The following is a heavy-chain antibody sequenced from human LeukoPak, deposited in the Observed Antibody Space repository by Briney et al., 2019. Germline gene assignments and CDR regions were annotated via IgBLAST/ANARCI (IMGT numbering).Heavy chain of an antibody. Sequence: SVKVSCKASGYTFTSYDINWVRQAPGQGLEWMGGIIPIFGTANYAQKFQGRVTITADESTSTAYMELSSLRSEDTAVYYCARVRITMIRGNWFDPWGQGTLVTVSS. V-gene: IGHV1-69*13. CDR1: GYTFTSYD. CDR2: IIPIFGTA. D-gene: IGHD3-22*01. CDR3: ARVRITMIRGNWFDP. J-gene: IGHJ5*02.